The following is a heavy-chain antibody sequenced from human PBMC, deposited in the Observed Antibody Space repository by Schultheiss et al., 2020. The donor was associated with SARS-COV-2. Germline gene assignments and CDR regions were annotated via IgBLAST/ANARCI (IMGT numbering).Heavy chain of an antibody. J-gene: IGHJ6*03. CDR1: GGSISSYY. CDR2: IYYSGST. V-gene: IGHV4-59*01. D-gene: IGHD2-2*01. Sequence: SETLSLTCTVSGGSISSYYWSWIRQPPGKGLEWIGYIYYSGSTNYNPSPKSRVTISVDTSKNQFSLKLSSVTAADTAVYYCARGTQGRIVVVPALLYRGRYYMDVWGKGTTVTVSS. CDR3: ARGTQGRIVVVPALLYRGRYYMDV.